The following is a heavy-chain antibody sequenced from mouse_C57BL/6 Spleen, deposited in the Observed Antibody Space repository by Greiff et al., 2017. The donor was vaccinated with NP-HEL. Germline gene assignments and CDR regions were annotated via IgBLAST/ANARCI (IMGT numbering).Heavy chain of an antibody. D-gene: IGHD2-1*01. V-gene: IGHV5-17*01. Sequence: EVKLQESGGGLVKPGGSLKLSCAASGFTFSDYGMHWVRQAPEKGLEWVAYISSGSSTIYYADTVKGRFTISRDNAKNTLFLQMTSLRSEDTAMYYCARWRGNYGYYAMDYWGQGTSVTVSS. CDR1: GFTFSDYG. CDR2: ISSGSSTI. J-gene: IGHJ4*01. CDR3: ARWRGNYGYYAMDY.